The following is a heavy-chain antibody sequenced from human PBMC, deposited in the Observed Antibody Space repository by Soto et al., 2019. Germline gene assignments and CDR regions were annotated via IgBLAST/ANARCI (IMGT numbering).Heavy chain of an antibody. D-gene: IGHD6-6*01. CDR2: IIPIFGTA. V-gene: IGHV1-69*13. CDR1: GGTFSSYA. Sequence: SVKVSCKASGGTFSSYAISWVRQAPGQGLEWMGGIIPIFGTANYAQKFQGRVTITADESTSTAYMELSSLRSEDTAVYYCARLEYSSPLDAFDIWGQGTMVTVS. CDR3: ARLEYSSPLDAFDI. J-gene: IGHJ3*02.